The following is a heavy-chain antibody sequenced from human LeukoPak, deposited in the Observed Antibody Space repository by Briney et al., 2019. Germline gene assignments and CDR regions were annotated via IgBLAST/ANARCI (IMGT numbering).Heavy chain of an antibody. CDR1: GFTFSSYA. CDR2: ISYDGSNK. CDR3: ARAAIQIVVVPAAMQRLGY. J-gene: IGHJ4*02. V-gene: IGHV3-30*04. Sequence: GRSLRLSCAASGFTFSSYAMHWVRQAQGKGLEWVAVISYDGSNKYYADPVKGRFTISRDNSKNTLYLQMNSLRAEDTAVYYCARAAIQIVVVPAAMQRLGYWGQGTLVTVSS. D-gene: IGHD2-2*01.